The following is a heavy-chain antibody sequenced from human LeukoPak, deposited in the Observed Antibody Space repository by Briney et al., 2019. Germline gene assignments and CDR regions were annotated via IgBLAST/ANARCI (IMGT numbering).Heavy chain of an antibody. J-gene: IGHJ4*02. CDR1: GGTFSSYA. Sequence: ASVKVSCKASGGTFSSYAISWVRQAPGQGLEWMERIIPILGIANYAQKFQGRVTITADKSTSTAYMELSSLRSEDTAVYYCAREIYSYQLYYFDYWGQGTLVTVSS. D-gene: IGHD5-18*01. CDR2: IIPILGIA. V-gene: IGHV1-69*04. CDR3: AREIYSYQLYYFDY.